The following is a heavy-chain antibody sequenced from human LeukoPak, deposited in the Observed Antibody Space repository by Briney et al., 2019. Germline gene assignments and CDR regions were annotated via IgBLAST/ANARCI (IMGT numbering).Heavy chain of an antibody. D-gene: IGHD3-3*01. CDR2: ISSSSSYI. Sequence: GGSLRLSCAASGFTFSSYTMSWVRQAPGKGLEWVSSISSSSSYIYYADSVKGRFTISRDNAKNSLYLQMNSLRAEDTAVYYCACYDFWSGSYWGQGTLVTVSS. CDR1: GFTFSSYT. J-gene: IGHJ4*02. CDR3: ACYDFWSGSY. V-gene: IGHV3-21*01.